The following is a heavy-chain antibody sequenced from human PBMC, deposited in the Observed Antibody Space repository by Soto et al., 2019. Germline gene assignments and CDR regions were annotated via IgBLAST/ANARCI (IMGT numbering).Heavy chain of an antibody. D-gene: IGHD3-3*01. J-gene: IGHJ4*02. CDR3: ARSGYFRRVFDY. CDR2: IRDDGSNK. CDR1: GFAFSSYC. V-gene: IGHV3-33*01. Sequence: PWWSLRLACAACGFAFSSYCMPWLCQAPDKGLEWVAVIRDDGSNKYYADTVKGRFTISRDNSKNTLYLQMNSLRAEDTAVYYCARSGYFRRVFDYWGQGTLVTVSS.